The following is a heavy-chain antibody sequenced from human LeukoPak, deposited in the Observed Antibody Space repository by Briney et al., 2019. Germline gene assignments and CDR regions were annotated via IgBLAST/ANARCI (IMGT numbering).Heavy chain of an antibody. J-gene: IGHJ4*02. Sequence: GGSLRLSCAASGFTFDDSGMSWVRQAPGKGLEWVSGINWNGGSTGYADSVKGRFTISRDNAKNSLYLQMNSLRAEDTAVYYCAKREKYYFDYWGQGTLVTVSS. CDR1: GFTFDDSG. V-gene: IGHV3-20*04. CDR2: INWNGGST. CDR3: AKREKYYFDY.